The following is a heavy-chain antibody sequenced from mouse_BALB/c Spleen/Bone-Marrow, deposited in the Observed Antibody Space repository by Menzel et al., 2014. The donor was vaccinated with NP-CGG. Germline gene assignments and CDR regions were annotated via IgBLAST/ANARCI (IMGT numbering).Heavy chain of an antibody. D-gene: IGHD2-4*01. V-gene: IGHV1-18*01. CDR3: ARDYDYGCAY. CDR1: GYSFTDYY. J-gene: IGHJ3*01. CDR2: VNPNNGGT. Sequence: EVQLQQSGPVLVKPGASVKISCKASGYSFTDYYMHWVQQRHGKSLEWIGRVNPNNGGTNYNQKFKGKAIFTVDKSSSTAYMELRSLTPEDPAVYFCARDYDYGCAYWGQGTLVTVSA.